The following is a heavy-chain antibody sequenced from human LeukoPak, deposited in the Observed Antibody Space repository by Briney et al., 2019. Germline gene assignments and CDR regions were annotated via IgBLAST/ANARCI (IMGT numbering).Heavy chain of an antibody. CDR3: TSLVYDFWSGYLEGFDP. D-gene: IGHD3-3*01. CDR2: IRSKANSYAT. V-gene: IGHV3-73*01. J-gene: IGHJ5*02. Sequence: GGSLTLSCAASGFTFSGSAMHWVRQASGKGLEWVGRIRSKANSYATAYAASVKGRFTISRDDSKNTAYLQMNSLKTEDTAVYYCTSLVYDFWSGYLEGFDPWGQGTLVTVSS. CDR1: GFTFSGSA.